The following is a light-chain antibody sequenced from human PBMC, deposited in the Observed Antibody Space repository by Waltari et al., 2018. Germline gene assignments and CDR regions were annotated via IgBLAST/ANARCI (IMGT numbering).Light chain of an antibody. Sequence: DIQMTQSPSSLSASVGDRVTITCRASQSISTYLNWYPQNPGGAPRRLIYAASTLHSGVPSRFGGSGSGTDFTLTISSLQPEDFATYYCQQSYSAPPYTFGQGTKLEIK. CDR2: AAS. V-gene: IGKV1-39*01. J-gene: IGKJ2*01. CDR3: QQSYSAPPYT. CDR1: QSISTY.